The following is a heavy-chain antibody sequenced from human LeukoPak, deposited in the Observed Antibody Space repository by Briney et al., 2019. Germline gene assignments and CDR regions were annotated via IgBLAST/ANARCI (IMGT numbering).Heavy chain of an antibody. CDR1: GASISSGDYY. CDR2: IYYSGST. V-gene: IGHV4-30-4*01. Sequence: SETLSLTCTVSGASISSGDYYWSWIRQSPGKGLEWIGYIYYSGSTSYNPSLKSRVTISVDTSKNQFSLKLSSVTTADTAVYYCARGPNYVWGSYRYFDYWGQGTLVTVSS. J-gene: IGHJ4*02. D-gene: IGHD3-16*02. CDR3: ARGPNYVWGSYRYFDY.